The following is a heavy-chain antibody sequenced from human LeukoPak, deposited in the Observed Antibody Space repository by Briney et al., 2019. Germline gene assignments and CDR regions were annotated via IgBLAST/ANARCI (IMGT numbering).Heavy chain of an antibody. CDR3: ARDFMGSYDFDY. Sequence: PGGSLRLSCAASGFTFSSYSMTWVRQAPGKGLEWVSSISSSSSYIYYADSVKGRFTISRDNAKNSLYLQMNSLRAEDTAVYYCARDFMGSYDFDYWGQGTLVTVSS. CDR1: GFTFSSYS. CDR2: ISSSSSYI. D-gene: IGHD1-26*01. J-gene: IGHJ4*02. V-gene: IGHV3-21*01.